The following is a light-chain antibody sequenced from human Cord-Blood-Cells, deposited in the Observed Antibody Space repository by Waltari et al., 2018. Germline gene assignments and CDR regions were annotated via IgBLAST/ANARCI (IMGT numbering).Light chain of an antibody. V-gene: IGKV1-39*01. Sequence: DIQMTQSPSSLYASVEDRVTITCRASQSISSYLNWYQQKPGKAPKLLIYAASSLQSGVPSRFSGSGSGTDFTLTISSLQPEDFATYYCQQSYSALTFGGGTKVEIK. CDR1: QSISSY. J-gene: IGKJ4*01. CDR2: AAS. CDR3: QQSYSALT.